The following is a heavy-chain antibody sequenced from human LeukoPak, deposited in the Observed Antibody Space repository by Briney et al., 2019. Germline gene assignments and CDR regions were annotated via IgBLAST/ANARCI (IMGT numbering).Heavy chain of an antibody. CDR1: GYTFTGYY. J-gene: IGHJ4*02. D-gene: IGHD3-22*01. CDR3: ARVKTMIIVVSLFDY. CDR2: INPNSGGA. V-gene: IGHV1-2*02. Sequence: ASVKVSCKASGYTFTGYYMHWVRQAPGQGLEWMGWINPNSGGANYAQKFQGRVTMTRDTSISTAFMELSRLTSDDTAVYYCARVKTMIIVVSLFDYWGQGTLVTVSS.